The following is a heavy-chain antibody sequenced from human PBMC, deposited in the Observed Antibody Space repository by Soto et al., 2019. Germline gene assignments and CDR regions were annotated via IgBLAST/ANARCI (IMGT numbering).Heavy chain of an antibody. CDR1: GFTFSSYS. D-gene: IGHD3-3*02. CDR3: AREGAKLGY. Sequence: EVHLVESGGGLVQPGGSLRLSCAASGFTFSSYSMNWVRHAPGKGLAWVSYISSSSSTIYYADSVKGRFNISRDNAKNSLYLQLNSLSDEDTAVYYCAREGAKLGYWGQGTLVTVSS. J-gene: IGHJ4*02. CDR2: ISSSSSTI. V-gene: IGHV3-48*02.